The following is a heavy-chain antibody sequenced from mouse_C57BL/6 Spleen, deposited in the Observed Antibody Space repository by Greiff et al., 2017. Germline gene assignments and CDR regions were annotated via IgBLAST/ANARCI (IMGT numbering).Heavy chain of an antibody. Sequence: EVQLVESGGGLVKPGGSLKLSCAASGFTFSSYAMSWVRQTPEKRLEWVATISDGGSYTYYPDNVKGRFTISRDNAKNNLYLQMSHLKSEDTAMYYCARDRRYYYGSSLDYWGQGTTLTVSS. V-gene: IGHV5-4*01. CDR2: ISDGGSYT. J-gene: IGHJ2*01. CDR3: ARDRRYYYGSSLDY. D-gene: IGHD1-1*01. CDR1: GFTFSSYA.